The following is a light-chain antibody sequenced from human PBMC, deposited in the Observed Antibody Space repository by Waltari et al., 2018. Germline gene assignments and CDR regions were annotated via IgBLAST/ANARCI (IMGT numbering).Light chain of an antibody. CDR1: TGAVTSSHY. V-gene: IGLV7-46*01. CDR2: DTS. J-gene: IGLJ2*01. Sequence: QAVVTQEPSVTVSPGGTVTLTCGSSTGAVTSSHYPYWFQQKPGHAPRTLVYDTSNKHSWTPARFSGSVVGGKAALTLSGAQPEDEAEYYCLLHYSGPRVFGGGTKVTVL. CDR3: LLHYSGPRV.